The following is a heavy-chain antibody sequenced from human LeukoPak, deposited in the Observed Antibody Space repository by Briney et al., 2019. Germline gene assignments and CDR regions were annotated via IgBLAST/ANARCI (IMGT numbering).Heavy chain of an antibody. CDR2: INHSGST. Sequence: PSETLSLTCAVYGGSFSGYYWSWIRQPPGKGLEWIGEINHSGSTNYNPSLKSRVTISVDTSKNQFSLKLSSVTAADTAVYYCARRGYVWGSYRHRYNWFDPWGQGTLVTVSS. CDR3: ARRGYVWGSYRHRYNWFDP. CDR1: GGSFSGYY. D-gene: IGHD3-16*02. J-gene: IGHJ5*02. V-gene: IGHV4-34*01.